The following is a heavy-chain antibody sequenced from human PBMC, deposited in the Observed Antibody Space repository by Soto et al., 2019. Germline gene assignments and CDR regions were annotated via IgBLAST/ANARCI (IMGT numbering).Heavy chain of an antibody. D-gene: IGHD6-19*01. V-gene: IGHV1-69*05. J-gene: IGHJ6*02. CDR1: GGTFSSYA. CDR2: IIPIFGTA. CDR3: AREDSGWYNYYYYGMDV. Sequence: SVKVSCKASGGTFSSYAISWVRRAPGQGLEWMGGIIPIFGTANYAQKFQGRVTITRDTSASTAYMELSSLRSEDTAVYYCAREDSGWYNYYYYGMDVWGQGTTVTVSS.